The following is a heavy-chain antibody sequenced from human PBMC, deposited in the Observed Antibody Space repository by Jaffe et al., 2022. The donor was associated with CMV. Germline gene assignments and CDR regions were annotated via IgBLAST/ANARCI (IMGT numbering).Heavy chain of an antibody. V-gene: IGHV1-3*01. Sequence: QVQLVQSGAEVKKPGASVKVSCKASGYTFTSYAMHWVRQAPGQRLEWMGWINAGNGNTKYSQKFQGRVTITRDTSASTAYMELSSLRSEDTAVYYCARTDPYYYGSGRYMDVWGKGTTVTVSS. CDR1: GYTFTSYA. CDR3: ARTDPYYYGSGRYMDV. J-gene: IGHJ6*03. CDR2: INAGNGNT. D-gene: IGHD3-10*01.